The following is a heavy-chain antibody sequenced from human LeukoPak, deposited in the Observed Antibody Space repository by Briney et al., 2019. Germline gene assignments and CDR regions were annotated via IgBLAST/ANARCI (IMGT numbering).Heavy chain of an antibody. V-gene: IGHV3-23*01. Sequence: GGSLRLSCAASGFTFNTYAMTWVRQTPGRGLEWVSGISATGGTTYYADSAKGRFTISRDNSKNTLYLQMNSLRAEDTAVYYCAKDYPDFDYWGQGTLVTVSS. CDR3: AKDYPDFDY. CDR2: ISATGGTT. CDR1: GFTFNTYA. J-gene: IGHJ4*02.